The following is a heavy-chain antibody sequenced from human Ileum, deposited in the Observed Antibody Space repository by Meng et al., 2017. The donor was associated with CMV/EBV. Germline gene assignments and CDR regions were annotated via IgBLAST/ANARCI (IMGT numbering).Heavy chain of an antibody. CDR3: ARWFDP. V-gene: IGHV4-61*08. CDR1: GDSVRGGGYS. J-gene: IGHJ5*02. CDR2: MYNSGTT. Sequence: LSLTCTVSGDSVRGGGYSLMWIRQTPGRGLEWIGTMYNSGTTTYTPSLKSRVSISVDKSKNQFSLKLSSVTAADTAVYYCARWFDPWGQGILVTVSS.